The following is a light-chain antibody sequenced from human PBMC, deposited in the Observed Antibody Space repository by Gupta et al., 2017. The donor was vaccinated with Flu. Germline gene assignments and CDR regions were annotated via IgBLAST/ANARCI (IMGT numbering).Light chain of an antibody. Sequence: EIVLTQSPATLSLSPGERATLSCRACQSVGNYLAWYQQKLGQTPRLLIYDVSNRATGIPARFSGSGSGTDFTLTISSLEPEDFAVYYCQQRSNWPPKLTFGGGTKVEIK. CDR1: QSVGNY. CDR2: DVS. V-gene: IGKV3-11*01. CDR3: QQRSNWPPKLT. J-gene: IGKJ4*01.